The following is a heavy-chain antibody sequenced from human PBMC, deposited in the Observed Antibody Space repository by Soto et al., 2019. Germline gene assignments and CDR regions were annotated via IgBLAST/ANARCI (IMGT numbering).Heavy chain of an antibody. CDR1: GGYISSGGYY. J-gene: IGHJ6*02. Sequence: QVQLQESGPGLVKPSQTLSLTCTVSGGYISSGGYYWSWIRQHQGKGLEWIGDIYYCGSTYYNPSLKSQVTTSVDTSKNQFSLKLSSVTAADTAVYYCASGSIWGAPMDVWGQGTTVTVSS. CDR3: ASGSIWGAPMDV. V-gene: IGHV4-31*01. CDR2: IYYCGST. D-gene: IGHD3-16*01.